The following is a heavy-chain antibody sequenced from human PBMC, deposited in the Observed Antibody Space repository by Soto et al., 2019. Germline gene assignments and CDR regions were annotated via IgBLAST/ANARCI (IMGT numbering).Heavy chain of an antibody. Sequence: GGSLRLSCAASGFTFSSYWMSWVRQAPGKGLEWVANIKQDGSEKYYVDSVKGRFTISRDNAKNSLYLQMHSLRAEDTAVYYCAREVRLSRGWYDFDYWGQGTLVTVSS. CDR3: AREVRLSRGWYDFDY. CDR1: GFTFSSYW. CDR2: IKQDGSEK. J-gene: IGHJ4*02. V-gene: IGHV3-7*01. D-gene: IGHD6-19*01.